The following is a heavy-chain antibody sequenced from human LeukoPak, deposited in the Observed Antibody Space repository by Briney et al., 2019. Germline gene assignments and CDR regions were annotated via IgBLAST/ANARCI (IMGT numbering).Heavy chain of an antibody. CDR3: AGGWDYFDY. CDR2: ISSSGSTI. V-gene: IGHV3-48*03. Sequence: GGSLRLSCAASGFTFSSYEVNWVRQAPGKGLEWVSYISSSGSTIYYADSVKGRFTISRDNAKNSLYLQMNSLRAEDTAVYYCAGGWDYFDYWGQGTLVTVSS. CDR1: GFTFSSYE. D-gene: IGHD1-26*01. J-gene: IGHJ4*02.